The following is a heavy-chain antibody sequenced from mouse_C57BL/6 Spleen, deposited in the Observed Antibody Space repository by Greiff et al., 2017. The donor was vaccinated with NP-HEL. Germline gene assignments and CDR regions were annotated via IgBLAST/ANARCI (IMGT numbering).Heavy chain of an antibody. CDR3: ARSSSYAMDY. V-gene: IGHV1-4*01. CDR1: GYTFTSYT. J-gene: IGHJ4*01. CDR2: INPSSGYT. Sequence: QVHVKQSGAELARPGASVKMSCKASGYTFTSYTMHWVKQRPGQGLEWIGYINPSSGYTKYNQKFKDKATLTADKSSSTAYMQLSSLTSEDSAVYYCARSSSYAMDYWGQGTSVTVSS.